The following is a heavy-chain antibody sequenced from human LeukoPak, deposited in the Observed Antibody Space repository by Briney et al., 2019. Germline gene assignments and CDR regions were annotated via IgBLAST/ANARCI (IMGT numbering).Heavy chain of an antibody. Sequence: KSSETLSLTCTGSGGSISSRSYYWGWIRQPPGKGLEWIGSIYYSGSPYYNPSLKSRVTISVDTSKNQFSLKLSSVNAADTAVYYCANIVGAIYWVEGTLVTVSS. J-gene: IGHJ4*02. CDR3: ANIVGAIY. CDR2: IYYSGSP. D-gene: IGHD1-26*01. V-gene: IGHV4-39*01. CDR1: GGSISSRSYY.